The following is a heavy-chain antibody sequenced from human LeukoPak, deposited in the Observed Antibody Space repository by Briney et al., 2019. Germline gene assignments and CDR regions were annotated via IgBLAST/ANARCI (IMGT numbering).Heavy chain of an antibody. D-gene: IGHD3-22*01. Sequence: SGTLSLTCTVSGDSINSLDLWSWVRQPPGKGLEWIGEMYLSGTTHSNPSVKSRVTISIDKSKNQFFLNSSSVTAADTAVYYCAGLVGRYSSGLYYYYFDYWGQGTLATVSS. CDR1: GDSINSLDL. CDR3: AGLVGRYSSGLYYYYFDY. V-gene: IGHV4-4*02. J-gene: IGHJ4*02. CDR2: MYLSGTT.